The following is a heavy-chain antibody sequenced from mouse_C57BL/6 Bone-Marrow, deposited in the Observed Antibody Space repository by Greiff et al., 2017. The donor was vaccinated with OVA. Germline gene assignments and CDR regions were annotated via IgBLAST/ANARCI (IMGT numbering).Heavy chain of an antibody. D-gene: IGHD1-1*01. J-gene: IGHJ1*03. Sequence: EVQLQESGGGLVKPGGSLKLSCAASGFTFSSYAMSWVRQTPEKRLEWVATISDGGSYTYYPDNVKGRFTISRDNAKNNLYLQMSHLKSEDTAMYYCARRVYYYWYFDVWGTGTTVTVSS. V-gene: IGHV5-4*01. CDR2: ISDGGSYT. CDR1: GFTFSSYA. CDR3: ARRVYYYWYFDV.